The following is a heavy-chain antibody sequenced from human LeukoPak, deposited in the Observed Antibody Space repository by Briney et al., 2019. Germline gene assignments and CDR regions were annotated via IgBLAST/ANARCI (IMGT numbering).Heavy chain of an antibody. CDR2: IYASGST. V-gene: IGHV4-4*07. Sequence: PSETLSLTCTVSGGSISSYYWRWIPQPAAKGLGWIGRIYASGSTDYNPSLKSRVTMSVDTSKNQFSLKLNSVTASDTAVYYCARLRDYKEAFDIWGQGIMVTVSS. CDR1: GGSISSYY. J-gene: IGHJ3*02. D-gene: IGHD3-10*01. CDR3: ARLRDYKEAFDI.